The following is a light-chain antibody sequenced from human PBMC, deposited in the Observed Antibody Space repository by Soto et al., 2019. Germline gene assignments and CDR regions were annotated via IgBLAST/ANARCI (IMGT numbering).Light chain of an antibody. V-gene: IGKV3-15*01. Sequence: EIVMTQSPATLSVSPGERATLSCRASQSVRSNLAWYQQKPGQSPRLLIYGASTRATGIPARFSGSGSGTDFTLTISRLEPEDFAVYYCQQYGSLSWTFGQGTKVDIK. CDR3: QQYGSLSWT. CDR2: GAS. J-gene: IGKJ1*01. CDR1: QSVRSN.